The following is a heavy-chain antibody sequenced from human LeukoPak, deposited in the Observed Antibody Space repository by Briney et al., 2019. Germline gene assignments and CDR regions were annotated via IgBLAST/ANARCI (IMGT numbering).Heavy chain of an antibody. J-gene: IGHJ4*02. CDR2: ISGSGGST. D-gene: IGHD6-6*01. Sequence: GGSLRLSCAASGFTFSSYAMSWVRQAPGKGLEWVSAISGSGGSTYYADSVKGRFTISRDNAKNSLYLQMNSLRAEDTAVYYCARAVRAKQEYSSSSMDYWGQGTLVTVSS. CDR3: ARAVRAKQEYSSSSMDY. CDR1: GFTFSSYA. V-gene: IGHV3-23*01.